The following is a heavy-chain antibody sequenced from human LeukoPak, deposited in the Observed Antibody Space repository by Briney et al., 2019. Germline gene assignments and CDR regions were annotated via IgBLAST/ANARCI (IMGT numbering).Heavy chain of an antibody. V-gene: IGHV3-23*01. CDR2: ISDRGGST. J-gene: IGHJ4*02. D-gene: IGHD6-19*01. Sequence: GGFLRLSCAASGFTFSNYAMSWVRQAPGKGLEWVSTISDRGGSTYYADSVKGRFTISRDNSKNTLYLQMNSLRAEDTAVYYCARLYGYRSDWYFDYWGQGTLVTVSS. CDR3: ARLYGYRSDWYFDY. CDR1: GFTFSNYA.